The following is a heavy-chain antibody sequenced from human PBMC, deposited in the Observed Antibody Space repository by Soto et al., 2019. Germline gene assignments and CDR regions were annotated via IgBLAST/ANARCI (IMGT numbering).Heavy chain of an antibody. Sequence: ASVKVSCKASGYTFTSYDMHWVRQAPGQRLEWMGWINAGNGNTKYSQKFQGRVTITRDTSASTAYMELSSLRAEGTAVYYCARVSLGSSLGYWGQGTLVTVSS. V-gene: IGHV1-3*01. CDR1: GYTFTSYD. D-gene: IGHD6-13*01. CDR2: INAGNGNT. CDR3: ARVSLGSSLGY. J-gene: IGHJ4*02.